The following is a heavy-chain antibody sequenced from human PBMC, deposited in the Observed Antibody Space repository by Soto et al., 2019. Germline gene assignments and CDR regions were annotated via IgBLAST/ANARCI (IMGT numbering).Heavy chain of an antibody. CDR2: FYYSENT. CDR1: GDSISGTNW. V-gene: IGHV4-4*02. Sequence: PLETLSLTCAVSGDSISGTNWWSWVRQPPGKGLEWIGTFYYSENTYYNPSLKSRVTISVDTSKNQFSLKLSSVTAADTAVYYCANLAGYSSGNICHGDYAMDVWGQGTTVTVSS. D-gene: IGHD2-15*01. CDR3: ANLAGYSSGNICHGDYAMDV. J-gene: IGHJ6*02.